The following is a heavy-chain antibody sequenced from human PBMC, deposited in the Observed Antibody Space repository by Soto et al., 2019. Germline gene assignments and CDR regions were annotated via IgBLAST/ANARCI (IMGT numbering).Heavy chain of an antibody. V-gene: IGHV5-51*01. CDR1: GYSFTSYW. Sequence: CKGSGYSFTSYWIGWVRQMPGKGLEWMGIIYPGDSDTRYSPSFQGQVTISLETSKNQFSLRLNSVTAADTAVYYCARLGAYYQSLDPWGPGTLVTVSS. CDR2: IYPGDSDT. CDR3: ARLGAYYQSLDP. J-gene: IGHJ5*02. D-gene: IGHD2-21*01.